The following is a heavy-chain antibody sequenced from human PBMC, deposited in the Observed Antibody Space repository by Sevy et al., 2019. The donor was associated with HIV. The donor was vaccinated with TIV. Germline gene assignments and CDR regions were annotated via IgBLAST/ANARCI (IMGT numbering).Heavy chain of an antibody. J-gene: IGHJ6*02. Sequence: SETLSLTCTVSGGSISSYYWSWIRQPPGKGQEWIGYIYYSGSTNYNPSLKSRVTISVDTSKNQFSLKLSSVTAADTAVYYCARDLAAGRFSEGMDVWGQGTKVTVSS. CDR3: ARDLAAGRFSEGMDV. V-gene: IGHV4-59*01. D-gene: IGHD3-10*01. CDR2: IYYSGST. CDR1: GGSISSYY.